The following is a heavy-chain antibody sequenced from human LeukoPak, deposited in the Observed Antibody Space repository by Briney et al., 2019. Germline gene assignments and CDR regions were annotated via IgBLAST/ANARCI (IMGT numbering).Heavy chain of an antibody. CDR2: FDPEDGET. J-gene: IGHJ4*02. CDR1: GYTLTELS. V-gene: IGHV1-24*01. D-gene: IGHD2-15*01. CDR3: ATSARGYCSGGSCYGGGFDY. Sequence: ASVKVSCKVSGYTLTELSMHWVRQAPGKGLEWMGGFDPEDGETIYAQKFQGRVTMTEDTSTDTAYMELSSLRSEDMAVYYCATSARGYCSGGSCYGGGFDYWGQGTLVTVSS.